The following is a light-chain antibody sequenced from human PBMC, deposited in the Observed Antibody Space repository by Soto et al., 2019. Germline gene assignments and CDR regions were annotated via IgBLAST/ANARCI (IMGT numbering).Light chain of an antibody. J-gene: IGLJ3*02. CDR2: NNA. Sequence: QSVVTQPPSASGATGQRVTISCSGSSSNIGTNTVHWYQHVHGTAPNILIYNNAQLPSGVPDRMSGSKSGNSASLDISGLQSDDEADYYSAAWDARLTDFVFGGGTKLTVL. CDR3: AAWDARLTDFV. V-gene: IGLV1-44*01. CDR1: SSNIGTNT.